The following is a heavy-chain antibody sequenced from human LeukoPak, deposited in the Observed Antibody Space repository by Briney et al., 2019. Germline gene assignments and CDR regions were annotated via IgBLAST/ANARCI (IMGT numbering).Heavy chain of an antibody. CDR1: GYTFNAYY. V-gene: IGHV1-2*02. CDR2: INPNSGGS. D-gene: IGHD5-24*01. Sequence: ASVKVSCKASGYTFNAYYMHWVRQAHGQGLELMGWINPNSGGSNYAQKFQGRVTMTSDTSINTAYMELSRLISDDTAVYYCAGDGYNSRRFFDYWGQGTLVTVSS. CDR3: AGDGYNSRRFFDY. J-gene: IGHJ4*02.